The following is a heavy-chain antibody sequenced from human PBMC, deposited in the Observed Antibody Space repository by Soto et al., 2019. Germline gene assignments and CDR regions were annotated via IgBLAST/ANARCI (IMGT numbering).Heavy chain of an antibody. CDR2: ISSSSSYI. CDR1: GFTFSSYS. V-gene: IGHV3-21*01. J-gene: IGHJ3*02. CDR3: ARGYHYYDSSGYDKWDAFDI. D-gene: IGHD3-22*01. Sequence: EVQLVESGGGLVKPGGSLRLSCAASGFTFSSYSMNWVRQAPGKGLEWVSSISSSSSYIYYADSVKGRFNISRDNAKNSLYLQMNSLRAEETAVYYCARGYHYYDSSGYDKWDAFDIWGQGTMVTVSS.